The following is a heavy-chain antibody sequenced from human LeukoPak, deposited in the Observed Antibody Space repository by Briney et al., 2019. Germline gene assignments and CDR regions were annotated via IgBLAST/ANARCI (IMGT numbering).Heavy chain of an antibody. J-gene: IGHJ4*02. Sequence: SETLSLTCGVYGGSFSGYYWSWIRQPPGKGLEWIGEINPRGSTNYNPSLKSRVTLSADTSKNQFSLTLNSVTAADTAVYYCARRRLGYYFDYWGQGTLVTVS. D-gene: IGHD5-24*01. CDR3: ARRRLGYYFDY. CDR2: INPRGST. V-gene: IGHV4-34*01. CDR1: GGSFSGYY.